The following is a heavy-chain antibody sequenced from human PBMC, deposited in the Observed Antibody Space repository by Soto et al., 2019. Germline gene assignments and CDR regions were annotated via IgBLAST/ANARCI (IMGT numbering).Heavy chain of an antibody. CDR1: GFTFSSYG. J-gene: IGHJ4*02. D-gene: IGHD5-12*01. V-gene: IGHV3-30*18. Sequence: LRLSFAASGFTFSSYGMHWVRQAPGKGLEWVAVISYDGSNKYYADSVKGRFTISRDNSKNTLYLQMNSLRAEDTAVYYCAKEGGVATVALGYWGQGTLVTVSS. CDR3: AKEGGVATVALGY. CDR2: ISYDGSNK.